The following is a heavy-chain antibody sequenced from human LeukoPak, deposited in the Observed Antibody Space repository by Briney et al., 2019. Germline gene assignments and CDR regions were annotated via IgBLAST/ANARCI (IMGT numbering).Heavy chain of an antibody. CDR1: GFTFSSYS. V-gene: IGHV3-21*01. CDR2: ISSSSSYI. D-gene: IGHD6-6*01. Sequence: TGGSLRLSCAASGFTFSSYSMNWVRQAPGKGLEWVSSISSSSSYIYYADSVKGRFTISRDNAKNSLYLQMNSLRAEDTAVYYCARGEVGGSSQNIWGQGTMVTVSS. CDR3: ARGEVGGSSQNI. J-gene: IGHJ3*02.